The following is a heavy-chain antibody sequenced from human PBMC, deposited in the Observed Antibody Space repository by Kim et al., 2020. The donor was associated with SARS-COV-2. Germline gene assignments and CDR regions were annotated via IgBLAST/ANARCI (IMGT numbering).Heavy chain of an antibody. V-gene: IGHV3-23*01. CDR3: ARRGASSGERSGY. Sequence: GGSLRLSCAGSGFTFGNSFMNWVRQAPGKGLEWVSNISGSGGSTWYADSVKGRFTISRDNSKNTLYLQMDSLQAEDTCVYYCARRGASSGERSGYWGQGT. D-gene: IGHD3-10*01. CDR2: ISGSGGST. CDR1: GFTFGNSF. J-gene: IGHJ4*02.